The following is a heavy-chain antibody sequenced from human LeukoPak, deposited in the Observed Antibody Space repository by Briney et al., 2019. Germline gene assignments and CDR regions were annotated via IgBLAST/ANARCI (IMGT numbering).Heavy chain of an antibody. J-gene: IGHJ4*02. CDR3: ARVSVWPRCHFDY. CDR2: ISPDGSSA. D-gene: IGHD6-19*01. V-gene: IGHV3-74*03. CDR1: GFSVSSYW. Sequence: PGGSLRLSCAASGFSVSSYWMHWVRQAPGKGLVWVARISPDGSSALSADSVRGQLPISRDNADNTLYLQLNSRRAEDTAVYYCARVSVWPRCHFDYWGEGTLVTVSS.